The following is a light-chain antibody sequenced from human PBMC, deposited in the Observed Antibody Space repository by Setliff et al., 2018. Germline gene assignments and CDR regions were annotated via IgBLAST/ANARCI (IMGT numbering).Light chain of an antibody. V-gene: IGLV2-14*03. CDR1: SSDVGAYNY. CDR2: DVS. Sequence: LTQPAAVSGSPGQSITISCTGTSSDVGAYNYVSWYQQHPRQAPKLMIYDVSKRPSGVSYRFSGSKSGNTASLTISGLQAGDEADYFCTSYASGSTYVVFGGGTKGTVL. J-gene: IGLJ2*01. CDR3: TSYASGSTYVV.